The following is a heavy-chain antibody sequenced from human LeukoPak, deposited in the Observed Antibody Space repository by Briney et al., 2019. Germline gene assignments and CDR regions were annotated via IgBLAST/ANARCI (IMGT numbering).Heavy chain of an antibody. J-gene: IGHJ3*02. V-gene: IGHV4-59*01. Sequence: SETLSLTCTVSGGSISSYFWSWIRQPPGKGLEWIGYVYYSGSTNYNPSLKSRVTISVDTSKKQFSLKLSSATAVDTAVYYCARVLDLSKRGLDAFDIWGQGTMVTVSS. CDR3: ARVLDLSKRGLDAFDI. CDR2: VYYSGST. D-gene: IGHD3-16*01. CDR1: GGSISSYF.